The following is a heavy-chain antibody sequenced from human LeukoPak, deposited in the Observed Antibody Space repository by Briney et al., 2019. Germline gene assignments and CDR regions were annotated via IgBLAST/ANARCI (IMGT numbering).Heavy chain of an antibody. J-gene: IGHJ4*02. Sequence: GASVKVSCKASGGTFSSYAISWVRQAPGQGLEWMGGIIPIFGTANYAQKFQGRVTITADESTSTAYMELSSLRSEDTAVYYCARNYCGGDCYESYYLDYWGQGTLVTVSS. CDR3: ARNYCGGDCYESYYLDY. D-gene: IGHD2-21*02. CDR1: GGTFSSYA. V-gene: IGHV1-69*13. CDR2: IIPIFGTA.